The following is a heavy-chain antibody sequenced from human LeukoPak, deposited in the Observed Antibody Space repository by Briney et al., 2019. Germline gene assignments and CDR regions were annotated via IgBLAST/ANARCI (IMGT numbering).Heavy chain of an antibody. Sequence: GGSLRLSCAASGFTFSSYAMHWVRQAPGKGLEWVAVISYDGSNKYYADSVKGRFTISRDNSKNTLYLQMNSLRAEDTAVYYCARFVDCSSTSCYVNYYYGMDVWGQGTRSPSP. CDR3: ARFVDCSSTSCYVNYYYGMDV. J-gene: IGHJ6*02. CDR2: ISYDGSNK. D-gene: IGHD2-2*01. V-gene: IGHV3-30-3*01. CDR1: GFTFSSYA.